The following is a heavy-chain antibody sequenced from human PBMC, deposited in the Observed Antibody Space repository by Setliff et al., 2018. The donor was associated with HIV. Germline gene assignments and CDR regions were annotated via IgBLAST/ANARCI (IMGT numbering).Heavy chain of an antibody. D-gene: IGHD6-6*01. V-gene: IGHV4-59*01. Sequence: PSETLSLTCTVSGDSFNNYHWSWIRQPPGEGLEFLGFFHYRGSPIYNPSLKSRVKISVDTSKNQFSLNLTSVTAADTAVYYCARSVARDYWYFGHWG. CDR2: FHYRGSP. CDR1: GDSFNNYH. CDR3: ARSVARDYWYFGH. J-gene: IGHJ2*01.